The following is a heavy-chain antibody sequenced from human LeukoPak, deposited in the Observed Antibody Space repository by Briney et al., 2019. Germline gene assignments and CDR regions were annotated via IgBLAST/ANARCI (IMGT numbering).Heavy chain of an antibody. J-gene: IGHJ4*02. D-gene: IGHD3-3*01. V-gene: IGHV3-7*01. Sequence: GGSLRLSCAASGFTFSSYAMSWVRQAPGKGPEWVAHIKQDASQEDHVDSVKGRFTISRDNAKNSLYLQMNSLKAEDTAVYYCARGVVYPTWSGPHWSDYWGQGTLVTVSP. CDR3: ARGVVYPTWSGPHWSDY. CDR2: IKQDASQE. CDR1: GFTFSSYA.